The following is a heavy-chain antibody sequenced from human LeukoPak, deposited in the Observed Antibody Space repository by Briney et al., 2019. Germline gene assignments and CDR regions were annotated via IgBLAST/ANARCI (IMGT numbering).Heavy chain of an antibody. Sequence: GGSLRLSCAASGFTFSSYGMHWVRQAPGKGLEWVAVISYDGSNKYYADSVKGRFTISRDNSKNTLYLQMNSLRAEDTAVYYCAKDNVVVVAATVEGGFDYWGQGTLVTVSS. D-gene: IGHD2-15*01. J-gene: IGHJ4*02. CDR1: GFTFSSYG. V-gene: IGHV3-30*18. CDR2: ISYDGSNK. CDR3: AKDNVVVVAATVEGGFDY.